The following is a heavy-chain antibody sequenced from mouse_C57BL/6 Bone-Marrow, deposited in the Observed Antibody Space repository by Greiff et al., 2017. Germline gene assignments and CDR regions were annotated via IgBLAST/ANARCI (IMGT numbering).Heavy chain of an antibody. CDR2: ISSGGSYI. CDR3: ARQDYGSRRDY. CDR1: GFTFRSYG. J-gene: IGHJ2*01. Sequence: EVKVVESGGDLVKPGGSLKLSCAASGFTFRSYGMSWVRQTPDKRLEWVATISSGGSYIYYPDSVKGRFTISRDNAKNTLDLQMSSLKSEDTAMYYCARQDYGSRRDYWGQGTTLTVSS. D-gene: IGHD1-1*01. V-gene: IGHV5-6*01.